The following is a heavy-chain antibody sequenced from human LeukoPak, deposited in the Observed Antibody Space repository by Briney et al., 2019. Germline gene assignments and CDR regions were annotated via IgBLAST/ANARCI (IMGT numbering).Heavy chain of an antibody. CDR3: ARTGYYDFSYYYYYMDV. D-gene: IGHD3-3*01. V-gene: IGHV4-4*07. CDR2: IYTSGST. J-gene: IGHJ6*03. CDR1: GGSIGSYY. Sequence: SETLSLTCTVSGGSIGSYYWSWIRQPAGKGLEWIGRIYTSGSTNYNPSLKSRVTMSVDTSKNQFSLKLSSVTAADTAVYYCARTGYYDFSYYYYYMDVWGKGTTVTVSS.